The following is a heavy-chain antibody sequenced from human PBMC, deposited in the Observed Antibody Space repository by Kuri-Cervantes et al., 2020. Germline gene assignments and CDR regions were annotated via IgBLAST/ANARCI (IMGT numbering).Heavy chain of an antibody. CDR1: GFSFSSYG. Sequence: GGSLRLSCVGSGFSFSSYGMHWVRQAPGKGLEWVALIWYDGTKKYYADSVKGRFIISRDNSKKTLYLEMSSLTVEDTGVYYCANYRFWSKGYYMDFWGKGTTVTVSS. J-gene: IGHJ6*03. CDR2: IWYDGTKK. D-gene: IGHD3-3*01. V-gene: IGHV3-33*08. CDR3: ANYRFWSKGYYMDF.